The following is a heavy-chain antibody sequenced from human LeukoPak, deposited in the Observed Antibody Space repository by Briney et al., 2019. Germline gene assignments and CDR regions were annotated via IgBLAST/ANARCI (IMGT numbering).Heavy chain of an antibody. Sequence: GESLKISCKGSGYRFSDYWIGWVRQTPGKGLEWMGIIYPGDSDIRYSPSFQGQVTFSADKSISTAYLQWSSLKASDTAMYYCAKYYYDRSVGPFDYWGQGTLVTVSS. J-gene: IGHJ4*02. V-gene: IGHV5-51*01. CDR3: AKYYYDRSVGPFDY. D-gene: IGHD3-22*01. CDR1: GYRFSDYW. CDR2: IYPGDSDI.